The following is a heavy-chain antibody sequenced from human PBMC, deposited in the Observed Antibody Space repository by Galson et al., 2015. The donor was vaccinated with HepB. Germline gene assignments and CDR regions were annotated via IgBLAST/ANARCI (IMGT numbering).Heavy chain of an antibody. CDR2: ISAHNGNT. V-gene: IGHV1-18*01. CDR1: GYPFSSYG. D-gene: IGHD1-26*01. Sequence: SVKVSCKASGYPFSSYGFTWVRQTPGQGLEWLGWISAHNGNTNYAQKLQGRVTMITDTSTSTGYMELRSLRSDDTAVYFCGKAMYSSSSVVDWGQGTLVTVSS. J-gene: IGHJ4*02. CDR3: GKAMYSSSSVVD.